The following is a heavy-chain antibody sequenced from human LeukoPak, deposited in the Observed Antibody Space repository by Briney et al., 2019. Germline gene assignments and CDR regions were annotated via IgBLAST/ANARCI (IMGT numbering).Heavy chain of an antibody. CDR2: ISVYNGNT. D-gene: IGHD3-3*01. CDR1: GYTFISYG. J-gene: IGHJ3*02. V-gene: IGHV1-18*01. CDR3: ARDRSKAIFGVVYDASDI. Sequence: ASVKVSCKASGYTFISYGISWVRQAPGQGLEWMGWISVYNGNTNYAPKLQGRVTMTTDTSTSTAYMELRSLRSDDTAVYYCARDRSKAIFGVVYDASDIWGQGTMVTVSS.